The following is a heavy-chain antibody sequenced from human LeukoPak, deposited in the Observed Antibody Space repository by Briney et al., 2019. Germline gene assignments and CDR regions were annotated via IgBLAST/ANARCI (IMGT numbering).Heavy chain of an antibody. CDR3: ARDAELYYDFWSGYYKGTNWFDP. CDR1: GFTFSSYA. J-gene: IGHJ5*02. D-gene: IGHD3-3*01. CDR2: ISYDGSNK. Sequence: PGGSLRLSCAASGFTFSSYAMSWVRQAPGKGLEWVAVISYDGSNKYYADSVKGRFTISRDNSKNTLYLQMNSLRAEDTAVYYCARDAELYYDFWSGYYKGTNWFDPWGQGTLVTVSS. V-gene: IGHV3-30-3*01.